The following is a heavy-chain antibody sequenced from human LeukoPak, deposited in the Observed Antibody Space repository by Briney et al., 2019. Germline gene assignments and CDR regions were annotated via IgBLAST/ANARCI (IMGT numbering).Heavy chain of an antibody. CDR3: ARVHSYGYYYYYGMDV. D-gene: IGHD5-18*01. J-gene: IGHJ6*02. CDR1: GYTFTSYY. Sequence: ASVKVSCKASGYTFTSYYIHWVRQAPGQGLEWMGVINPSGGRTTYAQKFQGRVTMTRDTSTSTVYMELSSLRSDDTAVYYCARVHSYGYYYYYGMDVWGQGTTVTVSS. CDR2: INPSGGRT. V-gene: IGHV1-46*01.